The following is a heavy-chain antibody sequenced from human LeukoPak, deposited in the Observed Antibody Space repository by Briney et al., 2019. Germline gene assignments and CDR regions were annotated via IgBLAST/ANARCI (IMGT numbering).Heavy chain of an antibody. CDR2: IIPIFGTA. CDR3: ARDRGGGYSYGYYY. Sequence: SVKVSCKASGYTFTSYGISWVRQAPGQGLEWMGGIIPIFGTANYAQKFQGRVTITADESTSTAYMELSSLRSEDTAVYYCARDRGGGYSYGYYYGGQGTLVTVSS. D-gene: IGHD5-18*01. V-gene: IGHV1-69*13. J-gene: IGHJ4*02. CDR1: GYTFTSYG.